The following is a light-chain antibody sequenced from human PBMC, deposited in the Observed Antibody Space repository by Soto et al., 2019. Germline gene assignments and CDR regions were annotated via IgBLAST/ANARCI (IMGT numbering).Light chain of an antibody. CDR2: AAT. CDR3: QQSYSTLDYT. V-gene: IGKV1-39*01. CDR1: QRISNY. Sequence: DIQMTQSPSSLSASVGDRVTITCRASQRISNYLNWYQHKPGKAPRLLIYAATSLQSGVPSRFSGSGYGTDFTLTISSLLPEDFATYYCQQSYSTLDYTFGQGTKVEIK. J-gene: IGKJ2*01.